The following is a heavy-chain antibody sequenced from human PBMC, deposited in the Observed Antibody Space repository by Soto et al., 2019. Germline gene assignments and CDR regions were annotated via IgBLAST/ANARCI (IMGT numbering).Heavy chain of an antibody. Sequence: EVQLVESGGGLVQPGGSLILSCAASGFSFGVSAIHWVRQASGKGLEWVGRIRSKPQNYAAAYAASVEGRFTISRDDSKNTSYLQMNNLKPDDTAVYFCTVVGATTDGFHYWGQGTLVTVSS. CDR2: IRSKPQNYAA. CDR3: TVVGATTDGFHY. V-gene: IGHV3-73*02. J-gene: IGHJ4*02. D-gene: IGHD1-26*01. CDR1: GFSFGVSA.